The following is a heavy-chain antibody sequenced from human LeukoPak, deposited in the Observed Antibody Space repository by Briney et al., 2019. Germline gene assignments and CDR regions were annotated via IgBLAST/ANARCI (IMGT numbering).Heavy chain of an antibody. CDR2: IITGDSAT. Sequence: GESLQFSCKAAGDRSINYWIGWLSHLPGRGLEWMGSIITGDSATRYSPSFQGQVTFSADKSISTAYLQWSSLTASDTAMYYCARRDGSGSYRGLDYWGQGTLVTVSS. J-gene: IGHJ4*02. V-gene: IGHV5-51*01. CDR1: GDRSINYW. CDR3: ARRDGSGSYRGLDY. D-gene: IGHD3-10*01.